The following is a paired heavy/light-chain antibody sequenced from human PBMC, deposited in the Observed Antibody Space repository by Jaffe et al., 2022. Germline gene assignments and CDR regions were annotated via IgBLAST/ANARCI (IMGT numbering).Heavy chain of an antibody. J-gene: IGHJ4*02. Sequence: QVQLQESGPGLVKPSGTLSLTCAVSGGSISSSNWWSWIRQPPGKGLEWIGEIYHSGSTNYNPSLKSRVTISVDKSKNQFSLKLSSVTAADTAVYYCARTAGDRYSYGYYFDYWGQGTLVTVSS. D-gene: IGHD5-18*01. V-gene: IGHV4-4*02. CDR3: ARTAGDRYSYGYYFDY. CDR2: IYHSGST. CDR1: GGSISSSNW.
Light chain of an antibody. Sequence: SYELTQPPSVSVSPGQTASITCSGDKLGDKYACWYQQKPGQSPVLVIYQDSKRPSGIPERFSGSNSGNTATLTISGTQAMDEADYYCQAWDSSTACVFGTGTKVTVL. CDR1: KLGDKY. CDR2: QDS. J-gene: IGLJ1*01. CDR3: QAWDSSTACV. V-gene: IGLV3-1*01.